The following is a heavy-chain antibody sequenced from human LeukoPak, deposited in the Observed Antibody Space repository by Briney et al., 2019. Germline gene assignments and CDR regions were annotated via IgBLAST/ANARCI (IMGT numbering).Heavy chain of an antibody. V-gene: IGHV3-23*01. D-gene: IGHD5-12*01. Sequence: GGSLRLSCAASGFTFSGYAMSWVRQAPGKGLEWVSAISGSGGSTYYADSVKGRFTISRENSKNTLYLQMNSPRAEDTAVYYCAKDGEIVDTPVDYWGQGTLVTVSS. CDR2: ISGSGGST. CDR3: AKDGEIVDTPVDY. CDR1: GFTFSGYA. J-gene: IGHJ4*02.